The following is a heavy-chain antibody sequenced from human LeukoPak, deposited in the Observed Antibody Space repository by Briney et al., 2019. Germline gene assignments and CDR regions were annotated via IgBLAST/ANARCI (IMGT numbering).Heavy chain of an antibody. CDR3: ARESWGITMVRGVTSYFDY. D-gene: IGHD3-10*01. V-gene: IGHV1-2*02. CDR2: INPNSGGT. J-gene: IGHJ4*02. CDR1: GYTFTGYY. Sequence: ASVKVSCKASGYTFTGYYMHWVRQAPGQGLEWMGWINPNSGGTNYAQRFQGRVTMTRDTSISTAYMELSRLRSDDTAVYYCARESWGITMVRGVTSYFDYWGQGTLVTVSS.